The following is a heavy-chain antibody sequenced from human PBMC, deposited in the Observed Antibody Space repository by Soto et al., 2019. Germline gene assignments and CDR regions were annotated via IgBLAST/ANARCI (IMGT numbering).Heavy chain of an antibody. J-gene: IGHJ6*02. CDR3: AKLSGSHYYYYGMDV. D-gene: IGHD1-26*01. Sequence: RLSCAASGFTFSSYGMHCVRQAPGKGLEWVAVISYDGSNKYYADSVKGRFTISRDNSKNTLYLQMNSLRVEDTAVYYCAKLSGSHYYYYGMDVWGQGTTVTVSS. CDR2: ISYDGSNK. CDR1: GFTFSSYG. V-gene: IGHV3-30*18.